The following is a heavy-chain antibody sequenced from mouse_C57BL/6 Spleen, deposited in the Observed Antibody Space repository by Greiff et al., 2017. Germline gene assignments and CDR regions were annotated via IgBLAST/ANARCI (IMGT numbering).Heavy chain of an antibody. CDR1: GYTFTSYW. Sequence: QVQLQQSGAELVRPGTSVKLSCKASGYTFTSYWMHWVKQRPGQGLEWIGVIDPSDSYTNYNQKFKGKATLTVDTSSSTAYMQLSSLTSEDSAVYYCARYGSTGFWGQGTSVTVSS. CDR2: IDPSDSYT. D-gene: IGHD1-2*01. CDR3: ARYGSTGF. J-gene: IGHJ4*01. V-gene: IGHV1-59*01.